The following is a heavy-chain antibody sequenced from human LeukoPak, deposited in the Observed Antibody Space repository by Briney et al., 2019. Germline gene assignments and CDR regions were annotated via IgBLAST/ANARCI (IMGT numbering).Heavy chain of an antibody. V-gene: IGHV4-39*07. CDR2: IYYSGST. CDR1: GGSISSSSYY. D-gene: IGHD1-1*01. Sequence: SETLSLTCTVSGGSISSSSYYWGWIRQPPGKGLEWIGSIYYSGSTYYNPSLKSRVTISVDRSKNQFSLKLSSVTAADTAVYYCAAFLLQQINVFDIWGQGTMVTVSS. J-gene: IGHJ3*02. CDR3: AAFLLQQINVFDI.